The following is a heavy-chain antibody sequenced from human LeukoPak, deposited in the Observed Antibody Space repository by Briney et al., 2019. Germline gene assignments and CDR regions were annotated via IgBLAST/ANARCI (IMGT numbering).Heavy chain of an antibody. Sequence: GGSLRLSCAASGFTFSSYSMNWVRQAPGKGLEWVSSISSSSSNIYYADSVKGRFTISRDNAKNSLYLKMNSLGAEDTAVYYCARISGITMVRGVTADYWGQGTLVTVSS. V-gene: IGHV3-21*01. CDR1: GFTFSSYS. J-gene: IGHJ4*02. CDR2: ISSSSSNI. CDR3: ARISGITMVRGVTADY. D-gene: IGHD3-10*01.